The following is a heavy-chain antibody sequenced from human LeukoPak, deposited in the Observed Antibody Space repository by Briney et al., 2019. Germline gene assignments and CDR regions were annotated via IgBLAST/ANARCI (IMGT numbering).Heavy chain of an antibody. CDR3: ARGYYDFWSGYYSIIDY. V-gene: IGHV1-18*01. J-gene: IGHJ4*02. CDR2: ISAYNGNT. CDR1: GYTFTSYG. Sequence: ASVKLSCKASGYTFTSYGISWVRQAPGQGLEWMGWISAYNGNTNYAQKLQGRVTMTTDTSTSTAYMELRSLRSDDTAVYYCARGYYDFWSGYYSIIDYWGQGTLVTVSS. D-gene: IGHD3-3*01.